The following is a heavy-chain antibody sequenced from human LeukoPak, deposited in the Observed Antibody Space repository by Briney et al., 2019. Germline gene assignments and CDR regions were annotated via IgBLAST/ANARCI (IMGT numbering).Heavy chain of an antibody. D-gene: IGHD3-22*01. CDR1: GYSFTPYW. J-gene: IGHJ4*02. V-gene: IGHV5-51*01. CDR3: ARSNYYDSYTNY. Sequence: NRGESLKISCKGSGYSFTPYWIAWVRQMPGKSLEWMGIIYPGDSDTRYSPSFQGQVTISADKSISTAYLQWSSLKASDTAMYYCARSNYYDSYTNYWGQGTLVTVSS. CDR2: IYPGDSDT.